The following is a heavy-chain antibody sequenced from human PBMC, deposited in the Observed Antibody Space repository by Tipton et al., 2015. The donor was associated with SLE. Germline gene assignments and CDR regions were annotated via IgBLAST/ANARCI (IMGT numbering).Heavy chain of an antibody. CDR2: IYYSGST. CDR3: ARRMVFGGDYFDY. J-gene: IGHJ4*02. V-gene: IGHV4-59*08. Sequence: TLSLTCTVSGGSISSYYWSWIRQPPGKGLEWIGYIYYSGSTNYNPSLKSRVTISVDTSKNQFSLKLSSVTAADTAVYYCARRMVFGGDYFDYWGQGQWSPSLQ. D-gene: IGHD3-10*02. CDR1: GGSISSYY.